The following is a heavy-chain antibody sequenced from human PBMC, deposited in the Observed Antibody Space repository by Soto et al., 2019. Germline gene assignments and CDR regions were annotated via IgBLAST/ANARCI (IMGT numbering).Heavy chain of an antibody. J-gene: IGHJ6*02. CDR2: ISYDGSNK. Sequence: QVQLVESGGGVVQPGRSLRLSCAASGFTFSSYAMHWVRQAPGKGLEWVAVISYDGSNKYYADSVKGRFTISRDNSKNTLYLQMNSLRAEDTAVYYCARDTPLDGESYYYYGMDVWGQGTTVTVSS. D-gene: IGHD4-17*01. V-gene: IGHV3-30-3*01. CDR3: ARDTPLDGESYYYYGMDV. CDR1: GFTFSSYA.